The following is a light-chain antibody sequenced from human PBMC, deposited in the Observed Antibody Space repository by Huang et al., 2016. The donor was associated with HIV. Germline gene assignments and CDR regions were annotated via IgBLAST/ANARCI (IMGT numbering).Light chain of an antibody. J-gene: IGKJ5*01. CDR3: QQYDTSPLT. CDR2: GAS. CDR1: QNINSAY. Sequence: EIVLTQSPGTLSLSPGERATLPCRASQNINSAYLAWYQQKPGQATSLLIYGASTRATGVPDRFSGSGSGTDFTLTINRLEPDDFAVFYCQQYDTSPLTFGQGTRLEIK. V-gene: IGKV3-20*01.